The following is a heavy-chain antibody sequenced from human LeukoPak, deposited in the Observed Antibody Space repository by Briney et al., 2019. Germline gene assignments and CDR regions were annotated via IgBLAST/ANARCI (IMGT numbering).Heavy chain of an antibody. CDR2: IKSKTDGGTT. V-gene: IGHV3-15*01. CDR3: TTAAEYNYDSSAYYQYDY. Sequence: GGSLRLSCAASGFTFSNAWMSWVRQAPGKGLGWVGRIKSKTDGGTTDYAAPVKGRFTISRDDSKNTVYLQMNSLRAEDTAVYYCTTAAEYNYDSSAYYQYDYWGQGTLVTVSS. J-gene: IGHJ4*02. D-gene: IGHD3-22*01. CDR1: GFTFSNAW.